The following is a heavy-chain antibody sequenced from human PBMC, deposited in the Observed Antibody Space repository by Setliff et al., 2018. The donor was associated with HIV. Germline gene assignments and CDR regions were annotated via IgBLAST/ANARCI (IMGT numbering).Heavy chain of an antibody. D-gene: IGHD3-3*01. CDR3: ARAKTIGVSAVFFDP. V-gene: IGHV4-61*09. Sequence: SETLSLTCTVSGGSMNSDSSSWTWLRQPAGQGPELIGHIYVGGSVIYNPSLASRVTISMVPSKNKFSLDLSSVTAADTAKYYCARAKTIGVSAVFFDPWGQGRPVTVSS. J-gene: IGHJ5*02. CDR2: IYVGGSV. CDR1: GGSMNSDSSS.